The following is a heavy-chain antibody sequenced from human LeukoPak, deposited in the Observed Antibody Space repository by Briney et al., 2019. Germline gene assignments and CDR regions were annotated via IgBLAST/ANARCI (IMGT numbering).Heavy chain of an antibody. J-gene: IGHJ4*02. Sequence: GGSLTLPCAASRFTLSSYDMSWVRQAPGKGLEWVSAFNGSGGYTYYAVSVRGRFTISRDNSKNTVSLQMNSLRAEDTAVYYCAREGYLYLFDYWGQGTLVTVSS. V-gene: IGHV3-23*01. D-gene: IGHD2-8*01. CDR2: FNGSGGYT. CDR3: AREGYLYLFDY. CDR1: RFTLSSYD.